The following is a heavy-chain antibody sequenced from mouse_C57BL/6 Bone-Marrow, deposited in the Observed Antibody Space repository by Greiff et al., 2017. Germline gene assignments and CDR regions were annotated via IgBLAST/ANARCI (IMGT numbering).Heavy chain of an antibody. J-gene: IGHJ3*01. D-gene: IGHD2-1*01. CDR1: GFTFSDFY. Sequence: EVQVVESGGGLVQSGRSLRLSCATSGFTFSDFYMEWVRQAPGQGLEWIAASRHKANYYTTEYSASVKGRFIVSRDTSQSILYLQMNALRAEDTAICYSARDGDYGNYEWFAYWGQGTLVTVSA. V-gene: IGHV7-1*01. CDR2: SRHKANYYTT. CDR3: ARDGDYGNYEWFAY.